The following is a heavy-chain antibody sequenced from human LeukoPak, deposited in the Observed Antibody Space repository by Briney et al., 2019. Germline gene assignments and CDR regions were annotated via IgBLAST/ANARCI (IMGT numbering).Heavy chain of an antibody. CDR2: IYYSGST. V-gene: IGHV4-59*01. J-gene: IGHJ4*02. CDR1: GFTFSDYY. Sequence: GSLRLSCAASGFTFSDYYMSWIRQAPGKGLEWIGYIYYSGSTNYNPSLKSRVTISVDTSKNQFSLKLSSVTAADTAVYYCARDGDGSGWSDYWGQGTLVTVSS. D-gene: IGHD6-19*01. CDR3: ARDGDGSGWSDY.